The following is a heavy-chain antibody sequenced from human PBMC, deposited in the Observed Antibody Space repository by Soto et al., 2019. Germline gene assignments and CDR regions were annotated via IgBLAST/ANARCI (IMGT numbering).Heavy chain of an antibody. D-gene: IGHD2-15*01. Sequence: SETLSLTCTVSGGSISSSSYYWGWIRQPPGKGLEWIGSIYYSGSTYYNPSLKSRVTISVDTSKNQFSLKLSSVTAADTAVYYCARPSPRYCMGGSCLEFPDAFEIWGQGTMVTVSS. CDR3: ARPSPRYCMGGSCLEFPDAFEI. CDR2: IYYSGST. CDR1: GGSISSSSYY. J-gene: IGHJ3*02. V-gene: IGHV4-39*01.